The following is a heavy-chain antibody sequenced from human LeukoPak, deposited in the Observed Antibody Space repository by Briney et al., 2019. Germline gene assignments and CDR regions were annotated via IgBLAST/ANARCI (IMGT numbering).Heavy chain of an antibody. D-gene: IGHD3-22*01. CDR3: ARGAYYYDSSGYHTFDY. Sequence: ASVHVSCKASGYTFTSYDINWVRQATGQGLEWMGWMYPNSGNTGYAQKFQGRVTMTRNTSISTAYMELSSLRSDDTAVYYCARGAYYYDSSGYHTFDYWGQGTLVTVSS. V-gene: IGHV1-8*01. CDR1: GYTFTSYD. CDR2: MYPNSGNT. J-gene: IGHJ4*02.